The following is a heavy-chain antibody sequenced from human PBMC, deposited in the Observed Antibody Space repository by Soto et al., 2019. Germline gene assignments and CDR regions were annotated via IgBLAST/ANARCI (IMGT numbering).Heavy chain of an antibody. V-gene: IGHV2-5*02. D-gene: IGHD2-21*01. CDR1: GISLSNSGVG. Sequence: QITLKESGPTLVEPTQTLTLTCTFSGISLSNSGVGVGWIRQPPGKALEWLALIYWDDDRRYNPSLRSRLTLTKETSKNQLALSMTNMDPVDTATYYCAHEGTKIYYPGSGDPEWFAPWGQGTLVTVSS. J-gene: IGHJ5*02. CDR2: IYWDDDR. CDR3: AHEGTKIYYPGSGDPEWFAP.